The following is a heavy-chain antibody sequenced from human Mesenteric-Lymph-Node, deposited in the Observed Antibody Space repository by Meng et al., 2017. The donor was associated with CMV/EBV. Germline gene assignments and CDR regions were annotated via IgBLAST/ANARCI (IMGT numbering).Heavy chain of an antibody. J-gene: IGHJ4*02. V-gene: IGHV4-61*08. D-gene: IGHD5-18*01. CDR3: ARLGYALDY. Sequence: TGHVAGGSVSRGDYYWSWIRQPPGKGLEWIGYIYYSGSTNYNPSLKSRISISADTSKNQFSLKLRSVTAADSAVYYCARLGYALDYWGQGTLVTVSS. CDR2: IYYSGST. CDR1: GGSVSRGDYY.